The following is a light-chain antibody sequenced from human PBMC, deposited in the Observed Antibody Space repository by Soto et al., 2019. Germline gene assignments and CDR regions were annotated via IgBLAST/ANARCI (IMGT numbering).Light chain of an antibody. J-gene: IGKJ1*01. CDR3: QQRYSWLRV. CDR1: QSVSSS. CDR2: SGY. Sequence: FVVTQSPDTLSLSPGETATLSCRASQSVSSSVAWYLHKPGQSPRLVVYSGYKRSPGIPARFSGSGSGTDFTLTISSLESDDFAIYYCQQRYSWLRVFGPGTKVEVK. V-gene: IGKV3-11*01.